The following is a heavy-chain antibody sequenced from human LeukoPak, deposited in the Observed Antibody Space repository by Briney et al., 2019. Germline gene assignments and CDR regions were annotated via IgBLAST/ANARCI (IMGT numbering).Heavy chain of an antibody. CDR1: GFTVSSNY. CDR3: AKARGITVPHGPLDI. V-gene: IGHV3-53*05. J-gene: IGHJ3*02. Sequence: GGSLRLSCAASGFTVSSNYMSWVRQAPGKGLEWVSVIYSGGSTYYADSVKGRFTISRDNSKNTLYLQMNSLRAEDTAVYYCAKARGITVPHGPLDIWGQGTMVTVSS. D-gene: IGHD1-20*01. CDR2: IYSGGST.